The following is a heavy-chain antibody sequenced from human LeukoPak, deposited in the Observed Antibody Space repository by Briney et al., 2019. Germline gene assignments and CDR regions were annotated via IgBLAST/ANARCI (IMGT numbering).Heavy chain of an antibody. J-gene: IGHJ6*02. CDR3: ARDSSLLMVYAIPAYYYGMDV. Sequence: AGSLRLSCAASGFTFSSYSMNWVRQAPGKGLEWVSSISSISSYIYYADSVKDRFTISRDNAKISLYLQMNSLRAEDTAVYYCARDSSLLMVYAIPAYYYGMDVWGQGTTVTVSS. V-gene: IGHV3-21*01. D-gene: IGHD2-8*01. CDR2: ISSISSYI. CDR1: GFTFSSYS.